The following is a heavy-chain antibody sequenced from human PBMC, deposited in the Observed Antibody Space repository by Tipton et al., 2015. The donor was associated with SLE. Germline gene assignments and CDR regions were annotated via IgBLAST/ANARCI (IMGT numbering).Heavy chain of an antibody. CDR3: AKVSNPHHYFDS. V-gene: IGHV3-48*01. J-gene: IGHJ4*02. CDR2: ISSSGTTI. Sequence: SLRLSCAASGFRFSTFGMHWVRQAPGKGLEWVSYISSSGTTIYYADSVKGRFTIFRDNSKNTLYLQMTGLRVDDTAVYFCAKVSNPHHYFDSWGQGTLVTVSS. D-gene: IGHD5/OR15-5a*01. CDR1: GFRFSTFG.